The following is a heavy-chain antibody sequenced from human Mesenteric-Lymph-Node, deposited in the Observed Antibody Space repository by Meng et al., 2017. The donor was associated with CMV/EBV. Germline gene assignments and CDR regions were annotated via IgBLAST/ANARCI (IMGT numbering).Heavy chain of an antibody. CDR1: GFTFSSYA. CDR3: AKDRPDIVVVPVNYNSDP. Sequence: GESLKISCAASGFTFSSYAMSWVRQAPGKGLEWVSAISGSGGSTYYADSVKGRFTISRDNSKNTLYLQMNSLRAEDTAVYYCAKDRPDIVVVPVNYNSDPWGQGTLVTVSS. J-gene: IGHJ5*02. V-gene: IGHV3-23*01. CDR2: ISGSGGST. D-gene: IGHD2-2*01.